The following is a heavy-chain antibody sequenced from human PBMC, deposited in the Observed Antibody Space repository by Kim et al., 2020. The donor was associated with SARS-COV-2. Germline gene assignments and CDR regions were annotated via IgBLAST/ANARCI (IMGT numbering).Heavy chain of an antibody. CDR3: AKDHPSSGWPTFDP. Sequence: GGSLRLSCAASGFTFSRRAMSWVRQVPGKGLEWIASVNNNNNPYYADSVKGRFTVSRDNTKDTFYLQMNSLRADNTALYYCAKDHPSSGWPTFDPWGQGT. CDR1: GFTFSRRA. J-gene: IGHJ5*02. D-gene: IGHD6-19*01. CDR2: VNNNNNP. V-gene: IGHV3-23*05.